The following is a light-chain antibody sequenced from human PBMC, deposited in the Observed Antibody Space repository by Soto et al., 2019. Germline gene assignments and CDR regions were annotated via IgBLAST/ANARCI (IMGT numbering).Light chain of an antibody. CDR2: EVS. J-gene: IGLJ1*01. CDR3: SSYTSSSTPYV. CDR1: SSDVGGYNY. Sequence: QSALTQPASVSGSPGQSITISCTGTSSDVGGYNYVSWYQQHPGKAPKLMIYEVSNRPSGVSNRFPGSKSGNTASLTISGPQAEDEADYYCSSYTSSSTPYVFGTGTKVTVL. V-gene: IGLV2-14*01.